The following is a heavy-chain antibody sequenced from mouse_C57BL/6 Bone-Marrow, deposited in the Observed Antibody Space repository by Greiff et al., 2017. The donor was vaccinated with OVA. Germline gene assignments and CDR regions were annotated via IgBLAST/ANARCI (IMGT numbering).Heavy chain of an antibody. J-gene: IGHJ2*01. CDR3: ARDDYYGSSYEGDFDY. Sequence: QVQLQQPGAELVKPGASVKLSCKASGYTFTSYWMQWVKQRPGQGLEWIGEIDPSDSYTNYNQKFKGKATLTVDTSSSTAYMQLSSLTSEDSAVYYCARDDYYGSSYEGDFDYWGQGTTLTVSS. CDR1: GYTFTSYW. CDR2: IDPSDSYT. V-gene: IGHV1-50*01. D-gene: IGHD1-1*01.